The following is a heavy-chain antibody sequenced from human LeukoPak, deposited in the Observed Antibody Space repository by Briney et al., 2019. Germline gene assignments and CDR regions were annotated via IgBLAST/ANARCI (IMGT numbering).Heavy chain of an antibody. CDR1: GFTFSSYA. D-gene: IGHD3-22*01. CDR3: ADFNYYDSSGYQYYFDY. J-gene: IGHJ4*02. Sequence: GGSLRLSCAASGFTFSSYAMSWVRQAPGKGLEWVSAISGSGGSTYYADSVKGRFTISRDNSKNTLYLQMNSLRAEDTAVYYCADFNYYDSSGYQYYFDYWGQGTLVTVSS. CDR2: ISGSGGST. V-gene: IGHV3-23*01.